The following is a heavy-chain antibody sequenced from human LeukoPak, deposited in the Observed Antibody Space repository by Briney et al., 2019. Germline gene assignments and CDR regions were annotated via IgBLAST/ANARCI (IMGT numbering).Heavy chain of an antibody. D-gene: IGHD6-19*01. J-gene: IGHJ4*02. CDR1: GFTFSSYG. CDR3: AKVGGGVAGHFDY. V-gene: IGHV3-30*18. CDR2: ISYDGSNK. Sequence: GRSLRLSCAASGFTFSSYGMHWVRQAPGKGLEGVAVISYDGSNKYYADSVKGRFTISRDNSKNTLYLQMNSLRAEDTAVYYCAKVGGGVAGHFDYWGQGTLVTVSS.